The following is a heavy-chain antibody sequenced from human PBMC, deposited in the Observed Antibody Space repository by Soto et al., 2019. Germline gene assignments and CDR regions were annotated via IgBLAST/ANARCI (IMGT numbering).Heavy chain of an antibody. J-gene: IGHJ6*02. CDR2: INPSGGST. D-gene: IGHD6-19*01. CDR1: GYTFTSYY. Sequence: QVQLVQSGAEVKKPGASVKVSCKASGYTFTSYYMHWVRQAPGQGLEWMGIINPSGGSTSYAQKFQGXDXXXRXXARSTVDMELSSLRSEDTAVYYCARDIMAVAGPDVWGQGTTVTVSS. V-gene: IGHV1-46*03. CDR3: ARDIMAVAGPDV.